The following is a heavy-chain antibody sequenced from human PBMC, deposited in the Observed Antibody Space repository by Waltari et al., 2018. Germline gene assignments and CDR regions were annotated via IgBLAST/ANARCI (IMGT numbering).Heavy chain of an antibody. CDR2: IKKDGSTQ. CDR1: GFSFGDTW. CDR3: ARHGDFCFDY. V-gene: IGHV3-7*01. J-gene: IGHJ4*02. Sequence: EVQVVESGGDLVQPGGSLRLSCTASGFSFGDTWMGWVRQAPGKGLEWVANIKKDGSTQYYVGSVKGRFTISRDNAKNSLYLQMNSLRAEDTAVYYCARHGDFCFDYWGQGILVTVSS.